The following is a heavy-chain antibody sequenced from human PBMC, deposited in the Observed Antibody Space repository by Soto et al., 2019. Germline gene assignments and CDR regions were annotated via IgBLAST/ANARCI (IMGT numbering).Heavy chain of an antibody. CDR1: GGAISTYY. CDR3: ARGQRFSDWFDP. Sequence: QVHLQESGPGLVKPSETLSLTCTVSGGAISTYYWTLIRQPAGKGLEWIGRIYSSGSTTYNPSLQSRVTMSLDTSNDQCSLRLTSVAAADTAVYYCARGQRFSDWFDPWGQGTLVTVSS. V-gene: IGHV4-4*07. CDR2: IYSSGST. D-gene: IGHD3-3*01. J-gene: IGHJ5*02.